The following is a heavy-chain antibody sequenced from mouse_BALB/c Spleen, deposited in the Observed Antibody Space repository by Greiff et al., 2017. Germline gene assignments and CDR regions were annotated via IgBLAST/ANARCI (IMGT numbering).Heavy chain of an antibody. V-gene: IGHV1S81*02. CDR2: INPSNGGT. CDR3: TREIHYYGGFAY. CDR1: GYTFTSYY. J-gene: IGHJ3*01. D-gene: IGHD1-2*01. Sequence: QVHLQQSGAELVKPGASVKLSCKASGYTFTSYYMYWVKQRPGQGLEWIGEINPSNGGTNFNEKFKSKATLTVDKSSSTAYMQLSSLTSEDSAVYYCTREIHYYGGFAYWGQGTLVTVSA.